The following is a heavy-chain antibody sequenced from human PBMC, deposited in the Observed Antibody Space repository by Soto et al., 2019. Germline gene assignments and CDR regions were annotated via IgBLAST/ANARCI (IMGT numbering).Heavy chain of an antibody. Sequence: QITLKESGPTLVKPTQTLTLTCTFSGFSLSTSGVGVGWIRQPPGKALEWPALIYWDDDKRYSPSLKSRLTITKDTSKNQVVLTMTNMDPVDTATYYCAREVVAAYFDYWGQGTLVTVSS. CDR1: GFSLSTSGVG. CDR3: AREVVAAYFDY. V-gene: IGHV2-5*02. D-gene: IGHD2-15*01. CDR2: IYWDDDK. J-gene: IGHJ4*02.